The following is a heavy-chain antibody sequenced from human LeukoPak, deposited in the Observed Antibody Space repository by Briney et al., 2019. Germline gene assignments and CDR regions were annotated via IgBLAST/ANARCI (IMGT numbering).Heavy chain of an antibody. Sequence: SETLSLTCTVSGGSISSYYWSWIRQPPGKGLEWIGEINHSGSTNYNPSLKSRVTISVDTSKNQFSLKLSSVTAADTAVYYCARVESFLSGSWGYCSGGSCYFDYWGQGTLVTVSS. D-gene: IGHD2-15*01. V-gene: IGHV4-34*01. J-gene: IGHJ4*02. CDR2: INHSGST. CDR1: GGSISSYY. CDR3: ARVESFLSGSWGYCSGGSCYFDY.